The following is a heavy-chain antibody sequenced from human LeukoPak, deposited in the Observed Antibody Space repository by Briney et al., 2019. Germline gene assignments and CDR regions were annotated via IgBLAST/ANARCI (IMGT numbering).Heavy chain of an antibody. J-gene: IGHJ6*04. Sequence: RTGGSLRLSCAASGFSFDDYGMNLVRPAPGKGLEWVSGINWNGGSTGYADSVKGRFTISRDNAKNSLYLQMNSLRAEDTAVYYCAELGITMIGGVWGKGTTVTISS. CDR1: GFSFDDYG. CDR2: INWNGGST. CDR3: AELGITMIGGV. D-gene: IGHD3-10*02. V-gene: IGHV3-20*04.